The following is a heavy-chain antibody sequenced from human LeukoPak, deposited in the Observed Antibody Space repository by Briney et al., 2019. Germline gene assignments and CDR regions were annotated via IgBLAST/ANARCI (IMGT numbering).Heavy chain of an antibody. CDR2: VGGSGKT. V-gene: IGHV3-23*01. Sequence: GGSLRLSCAASGFIFSNYAMSWVRQAPGKGLEWVSAVGGSGKTYYADSVKGRFTISRDNSKNTVYLQMNNLRAEDTAVYYCAKEYYDILTGYRTDAFDIWGQGTMVTVSS. CDR1: GFIFSNYA. J-gene: IGHJ3*02. D-gene: IGHD3-9*01. CDR3: AKEYYDILTGYRTDAFDI.